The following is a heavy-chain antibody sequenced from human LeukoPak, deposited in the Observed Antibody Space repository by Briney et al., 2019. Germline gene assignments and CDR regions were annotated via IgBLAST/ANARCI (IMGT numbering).Heavy chain of an antibody. D-gene: IGHD3-3*01. Sequence: PGGSLRLSCAASGFTFDDYAMHWVRQAPGKGLEWVTGISWNSNTIGCADSVKGRFTISRDNAKNSLYLQMNSLRAEDTALYYCAKAPFGVVITLFDYWGQGTLVTVSS. CDR2: ISWNSNTI. CDR3: AKAPFGVVITLFDY. CDR1: GFTFDDYA. V-gene: IGHV3-9*01. J-gene: IGHJ4*02.